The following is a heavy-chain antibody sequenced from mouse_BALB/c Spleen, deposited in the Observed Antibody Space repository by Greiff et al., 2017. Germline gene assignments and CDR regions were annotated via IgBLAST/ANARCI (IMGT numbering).Heavy chain of an antibody. D-gene: IGHD2-14*01. V-gene: IGHV5-12-2*01. CDR3: ARGDYRYDGWYFDV. Sequence: DVMLVESGGGLVQPGGSLKLSCAASGFTFSSYTMSWVRQTPEKRLEWVAYISNGGGSTYYPDTVKGRFTISRDNAKNTLYLQMSSLKSEDTAMYYCARGDYRYDGWYFDVWGAGTTVTVSS. CDR2: ISNGGGST. CDR1: GFTFSSYT. J-gene: IGHJ1*01.